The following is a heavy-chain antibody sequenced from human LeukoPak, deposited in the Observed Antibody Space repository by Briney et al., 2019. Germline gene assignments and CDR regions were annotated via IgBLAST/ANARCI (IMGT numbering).Heavy chain of an antibody. J-gene: IGHJ5*02. CDR3: ARNFDMKGSDP. CDR2: INSDSGFT. CDR1: GYTFTGYY. V-gene: IGHV1-2*02. Sequence: ASVKVSCKASGYTFTGYYMNWVRQAPGQGLEWMGWINSDSGFTKYAQKFQGRVTMTRDTSITTVYMDLTRLTSDDTAVYYCARNFDMKGSDPWGQGTLVTVSS. D-gene: IGHD3-9*01.